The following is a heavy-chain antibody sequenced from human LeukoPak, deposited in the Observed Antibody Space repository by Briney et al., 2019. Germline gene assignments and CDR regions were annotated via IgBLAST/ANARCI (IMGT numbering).Heavy chain of an antibody. CDR3: ARRTTKKNYSDFILDY. J-gene: IGHJ4*02. D-gene: IGHD4-11*01. V-gene: IGHV3-30*04. CDR1: GFTFSSYA. Sequence: GGSLRLSCAASGFTFSSYAMHWVRQAPGKGLEWVAVISYDGSNKYYADSVKGRFTTSRDNSKNTLYLQMNGLRAEDTAVYYCARRTTKKNYSDFILDYWGQGTLVTVSS. CDR2: ISYDGSNK.